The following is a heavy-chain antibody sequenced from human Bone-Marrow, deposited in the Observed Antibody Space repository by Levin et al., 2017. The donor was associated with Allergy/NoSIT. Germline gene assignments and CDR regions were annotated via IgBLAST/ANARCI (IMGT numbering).Heavy chain of an antibody. CDR3: ARTTQLYPTDYYGMDG. Sequence: ESGPTLVKPTQTLTLTCTFSGFSLSTSGMRVSWIRQPPGKALEWLARIDWDDDKFYSTSLKTRLTISKDTSKNQVVLTMTNMDPVDTATYYCARTTQLYPTDYYGMDGWGQGTTVTVSS. J-gene: IGHJ6*02. D-gene: IGHD1-1*01. CDR2: IDWDDDK. CDR1: GFSLSTSGMR. V-gene: IGHV2-70*04.